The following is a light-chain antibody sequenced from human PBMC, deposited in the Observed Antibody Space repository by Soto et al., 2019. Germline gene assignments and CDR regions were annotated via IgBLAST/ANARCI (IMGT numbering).Light chain of an antibody. CDR3: QQYNSYSWT. CDR1: QGISSW. V-gene: IGKV1-5*01. J-gene: IGKJ1*01. Sequence: DIQMTQSPSSESSSLVHRLNINCXASQGISSWLAWYQQKPGKAPKLLIYDASSLESGVPSRFSGSGSGTEFTLTISSLQPDDFATYYCQQYNSYSWTFGQGTKVDIK. CDR2: DAS.